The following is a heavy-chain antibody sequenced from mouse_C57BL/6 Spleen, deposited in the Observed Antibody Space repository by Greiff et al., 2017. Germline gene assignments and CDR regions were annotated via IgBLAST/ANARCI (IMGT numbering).Heavy chain of an antibody. J-gene: IGHJ2*01. CDR3: ARSDDYESYFDY. CDR2: INPSNGGT. D-gene: IGHD2-4*01. CDR1: GYNFTSYW. Sequence: QVQLKQPGTELVKPGASVKLSCKASGYNFTSYWMHWVKQRPGQGLEWIGNINPSNGGTNYNEKFKSKATLTVDKSSSTAYMQLSSLTSEDSAVYYCARSDDYESYFDYWGQGTTLTVSS. V-gene: IGHV1-53*01.